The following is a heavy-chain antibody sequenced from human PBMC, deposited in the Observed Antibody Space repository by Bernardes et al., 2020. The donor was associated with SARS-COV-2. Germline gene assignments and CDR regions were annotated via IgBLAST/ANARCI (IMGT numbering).Heavy chain of an antibody. Sequence: GGSLRLSCAASGFTVSSNYMSWVRQAPGKGLEWVSGIYSGGSTYYADSVKGRFTISRDNSKNTLYLQMNSLRAEDTAVYYCATSTYYDFWSGYYRSDYGMDVWGQGPTVPVSS. J-gene: IGHJ6*02. CDR1: GFTVSSNY. V-gene: IGHV3-53*01. CDR3: ATSTYYDFWSGYYRSDYGMDV. CDR2: IYSGGST. D-gene: IGHD3-3*01.